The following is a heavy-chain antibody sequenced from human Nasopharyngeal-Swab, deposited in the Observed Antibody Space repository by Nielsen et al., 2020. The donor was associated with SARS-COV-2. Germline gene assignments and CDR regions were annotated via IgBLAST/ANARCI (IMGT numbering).Heavy chain of an antibody. D-gene: IGHD4-17*01. CDR1: GYTFTSYY. V-gene: IGHV1-46*01. Sequence: ASVKVSCKASGYTFTSYYMHWVRQAPGQGLEWMGIINPSGGSTSYAQKFQGRVTMTRDTSTSTVYMELSSLRSEDTAVYYCARAEMRTTVTTYWNHWGQGTPVTVSS. J-gene: IGHJ5*02. CDR2: INPSGGST. CDR3: ARAEMRTTVTTYWNH.